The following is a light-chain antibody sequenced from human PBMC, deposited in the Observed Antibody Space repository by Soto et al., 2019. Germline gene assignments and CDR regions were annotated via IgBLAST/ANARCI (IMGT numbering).Light chain of an antibody. V-gene: IGLV2-14*01. CDR3: SSYTSSSTPYV. CDR2: DVS. CDR1: SSDVCGYNY. J-gene: IGLJ1*01. Sequence: QSALTQPASVSGSPGQSITISCTGTSSDVCGYNYVSWYQQHPGKAPKLMIYDVSNRPSRVSNRFSGSKSGNTASLTISGLQAEDEADYYCSSYTSSSTPYVFGTGTKLTVL.